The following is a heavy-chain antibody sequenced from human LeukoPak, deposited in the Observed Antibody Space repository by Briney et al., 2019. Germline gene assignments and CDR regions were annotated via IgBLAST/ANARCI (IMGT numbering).Heavy chain of an antibody. V-gene: IGHV4-59*01. CDR2: IYYSGST. J-gene: IGHJ3*02. D-gene: IGHD3-22*01. CDR1: GGSISGDF. Sequence: SETLSLTCTVSGGSISGDFWSWIRQPPGKGLEWIGNIYYSGSTNYNPSLKSRVTISVDTSKNQFSLKLSSVTAADTAVYYCARDFSVEDSSGFHDAFDIWGQGTMVTVSS. CDR3: ARDFSVEDSSGFHDAFDI.